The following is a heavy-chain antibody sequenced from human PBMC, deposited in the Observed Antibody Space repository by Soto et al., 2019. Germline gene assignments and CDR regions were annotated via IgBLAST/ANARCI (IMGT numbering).Heavy chain of an antibody. J-gene: IGHJ4*02. CDR1: GFTFSNYA. D-gene: IGHD4-17*01. V-gene: IGHV3-23*01. CDR2: ISGSGDNT. CDR3: AKDPLTVTPYFDY. Sequence: EVQVLESGGGLVQPGGSLRLSCAASGFTFSNYAMSWVRQAPGKGLEWVSTISGSGDNTDFVDSVKGRFTISRANSKKTLSLQMNSLRAEDTAVYYCAKDPLTVTPYFDYWGQGTLVTVSS.